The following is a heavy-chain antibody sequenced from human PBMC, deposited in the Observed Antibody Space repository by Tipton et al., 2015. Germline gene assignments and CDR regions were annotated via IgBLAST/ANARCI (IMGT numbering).Heavy chain of an antibody. V-gene: IGHV4-31*03. CDR3: ARVLWGAQPFDS. J-gene: IGHJ4*02. Sequence: TLSLTCTVSGGSISSGSYYWSWIRQHPGKGLEWLGYIYSNGGTFYNPSLRSRVTISVDRWKNQFSLILSSVTAADTAVYYCARVLWGAQPFDSWGQGTLVTVSS. D-gene: IGHD2-21*01. CDR1: GGSISSGSYY. CDR2: IYSNGGT.